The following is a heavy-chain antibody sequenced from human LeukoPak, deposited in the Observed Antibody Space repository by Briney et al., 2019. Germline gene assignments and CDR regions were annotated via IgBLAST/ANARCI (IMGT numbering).Heavy chain of an antibody. J-gene: IGHJ4*02. CDR1: GFTFSSYG. D-gene: IGHD3-10*01. V-gene: IGHV3-30*02. Sequence: PGGSLRLSCAASGFTFSSYGMHWVRQAPGKGLEWVAFIRYDGSNKYYADSVKGRFTISRDNSKNTLYLQMNSLRAEDTAVYYCAKPGLYYGSGSFDHWGQGTLVTVSS. CDR2: IRYDGSNK. CDR3: AKPGLYYGSGSFDH.